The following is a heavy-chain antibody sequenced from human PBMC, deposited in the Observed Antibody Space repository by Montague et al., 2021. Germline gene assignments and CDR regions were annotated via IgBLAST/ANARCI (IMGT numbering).Heavy chain of an antibody. CDR3: ARSLYCIGGSCYSAFDP. CDR1: GGSISSNSYW. J-gene: IGHJ5*02. V-gene: IGHV4-39*01. D-gene: IGHD2-15*01. CDR2: TFNTGSS. Sequence: SETLSLTCTVSGGSISSNSYWWAWIRQPPGKGLEYVVTTFNTGSSHYSPSLKSRVTISVDTYKNQFSLRLSAVTAADTAVYYCARSLYCIGGSCYSAFDPWGQGTLVTVSS.